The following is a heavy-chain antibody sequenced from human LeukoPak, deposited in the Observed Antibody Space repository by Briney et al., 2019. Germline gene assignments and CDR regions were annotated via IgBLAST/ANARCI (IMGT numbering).Heavy chain of an antibody. CDR1: GYTFTGYY. V-gene: IGHV1-2*04. D-gene: IGHD4-17*01. Sequence: ASVKVSCKASGYTFTGYYMHWVRQAPGQGLEWMGWINPNSGGTNYAQKFQGWVTMTRDTSISTVYMELSRLRSDGTAVYYCARSPRGLYGDSHYYYGMDVWGQGTTVTVS. CDR2: INPNSGGT. J-gene: IGHJ6*02. CDR3: ARSPRGLYGDSHYYYGMDV.